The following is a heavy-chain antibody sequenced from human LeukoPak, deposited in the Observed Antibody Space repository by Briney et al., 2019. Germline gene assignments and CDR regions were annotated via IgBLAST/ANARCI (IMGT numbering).Heavy chain of an antibody. V-gene: IGHV1-18*01. J-gene: IGHJ5*02. CDR3: ARDPRVVPAARDFWFDP. D-gene: IGHD2-2*01. CDR2: TSAYNGNT. Sequence: ASVKVSCKASGYTFTSYGISWVRQAPGQGLEWMGWTSAYNGNTNYAQKLQGRVTMTTDTSTSTAYMELRSLRSDDTAVYYCARDPRVVPAARDFWFDPWGQGTLVTVSS. CDR1: GYTFTSYG.